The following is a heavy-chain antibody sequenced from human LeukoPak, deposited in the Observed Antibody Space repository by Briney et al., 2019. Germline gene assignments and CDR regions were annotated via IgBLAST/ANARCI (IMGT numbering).Heavy chain of an antibody. Sequence: GGSLRLSYAASGFTFSSYSMNWVRQAPGKGLEWVSSISSSSSYIYYADSVKGRFTISRDNAKNSLYLQMNSLRAEDTAVYYCARKSYYYYYMDVWGKGTTVTVSS. CDR3: ARKSYYYYYMDV. CDR1: GFTFSSYS. CDR2: ISSSSSYI. J-gene: IGHJ6*03. V-gene: IGHV3-21*01.